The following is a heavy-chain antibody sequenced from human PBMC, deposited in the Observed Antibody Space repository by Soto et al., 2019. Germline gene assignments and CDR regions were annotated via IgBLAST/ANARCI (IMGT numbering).Heavy chain of an antibody. CDR1: GFTFSPYS. V-gene: IGHV3-48*02. D-gene: IGHD3-3*01. CDR3: ARDRSTALGVVTPIDH. Sequence: DVQLVESGGGLVQPGGSLRLSCEASGFTFSPYSMNWVRQVPGKGLEWISYISSSCDLKYYAESVRGRFTISRDNFKNLLFLQMDSLRDDDTAMYFCARDRSTALGVVTPIDHWGQGTLVTVSS. CDR2: ISSSCDLK. J-gene: IGHJ4*02.